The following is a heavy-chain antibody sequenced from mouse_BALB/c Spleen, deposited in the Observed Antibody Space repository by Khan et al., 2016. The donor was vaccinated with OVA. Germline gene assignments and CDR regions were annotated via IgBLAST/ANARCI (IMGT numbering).Heavy chain of an antibody. CDR3: ARIKKIVATYFDY. CDR1: GYTFTSYW. J-gene: IGHJ2*01. D-gene: IGHD1-1*01. CDR2: TNPTNGRT. V-gene: IGHV1S81*02. Sequence: QVQLQQSGAELVKAGASVKMSCKASGYTFTSYWMHWVKQRLGQGLEWFAETNPTNGRTYYNEQFKSKATLTVDKSSSTAYMLLSGPTFEDSAVLYCARIKKIVATYFDYWGQGTTRTVSS.